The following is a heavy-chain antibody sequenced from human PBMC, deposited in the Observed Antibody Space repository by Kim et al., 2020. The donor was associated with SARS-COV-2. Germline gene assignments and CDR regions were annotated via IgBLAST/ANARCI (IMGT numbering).Heavy chain of an antibody. Sequence: GGSLRLSCTASGFSFRSYAMTWVRQAPGKGLEWLSAISGSGSITYYVDSVKGRFTISRDNSKNTLYLQINSRRAEDTAVYFCAKGLTTALGLYYYGLDVWGQGTTVTVSS. CDR2: ISGSGSIT. J-gene: IGHJ6*02. V-gene: IGHV3-23*01. CDR3: AKGLTTALGLYYYGLDV. CDR1: GFSFRSYA. D-gene: IGHD1-1*01.